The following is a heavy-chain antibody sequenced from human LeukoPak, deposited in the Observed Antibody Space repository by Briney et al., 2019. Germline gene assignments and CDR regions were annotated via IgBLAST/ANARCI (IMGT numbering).Heavy chain of an antibody. V-gene: IGHV3-21*01. CDR2: ISSSSSYI. Sequence: GGSLRLSCAASGFTFSSYNMNWVRQAPGKGLEWVSSISSSSSYIYYADSVKGRFTISRDNAKNSLYLQMNSLRADDTAVYYCARDRWDIVLVPAAREIDYWGQGTLVTVSS. J-gene: IGHJ4*02. CDR1: GFTFSSYN. CDR3: ARDRWDIVLVPAAREIDY. D-gene: IGHD2-2*01.